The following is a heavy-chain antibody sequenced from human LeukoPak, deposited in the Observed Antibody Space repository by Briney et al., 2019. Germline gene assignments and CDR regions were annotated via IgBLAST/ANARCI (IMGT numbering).Heavy chain of an antibody. Sequence: GESLKISCQGSGYRFTSYWISWVRQMPGKGLEWMGRIDPSDSYTKYSLSFQGHVTLSADKSICTAYLQWSSLKASDTAMYYCARLEYGDYVHASWGQGTLVTVSS. J-gene: IGHJ4*02. CDR1: GYRFTSYW. D-gene: IGHD4-17*01. V-gene: IGHV5-10-1*01. CDR2: IDPSDSYT. CDR3: ARLEYGDYVHAS.